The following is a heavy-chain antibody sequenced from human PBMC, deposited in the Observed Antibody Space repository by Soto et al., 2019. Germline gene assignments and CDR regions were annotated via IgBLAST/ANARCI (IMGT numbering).Heavy chain of an antibody. V-gene: IGHV3-53*01. Sequence: PGGSLRLSCAASGFTVSSNYMRWVRQAPGKGLEWVSVIYSGGSTYYADSVKGRFTISRDNSKNTLYLQMNSVRAEDTAVYYCARDRGGRFTNYYSGMDVWGQGNTVTVSS. CDR2: IYSGGST. CDR3: ARDRGGRFTNYYSGMDV. CDR1: GFTVSSNY. J-gene: IGHJ6*02. D-gene: IGHD2-15*01.